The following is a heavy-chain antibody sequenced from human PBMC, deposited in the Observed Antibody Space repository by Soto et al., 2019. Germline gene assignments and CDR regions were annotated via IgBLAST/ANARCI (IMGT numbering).Heavy chain of an antibody. CDR2: ITPYNGNT. D-gene: IGHD3-16*01. Sequence: QMHLVQSGAEVKRTGSSVKISCKASGYTFTYVYLHWVRQAPGQSLEWMGCITPYNGNTRYAQKFQDRVTITRDGSLTVFLELSSLRSEDTAIYYCARSSYSGSDTYTNYGVVVWGQGTTVTVSS. J-gene: IGHJ6*02. CDR1: GYTFTYVY. V-gene: IGHV1-45*02. CDR3: ARSSYSGSDTYTNYGVVV.